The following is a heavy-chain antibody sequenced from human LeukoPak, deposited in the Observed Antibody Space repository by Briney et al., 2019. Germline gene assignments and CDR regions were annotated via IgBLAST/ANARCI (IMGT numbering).Heavy chain of an antibody. CDR1: GFTFSSYG. CDR3: ATEPYDSSGYYFFSTDY. D-gene: IGHD3-22*01. Sequence: GGSLRLSCAASGFTFSSYGMHWIRQAPGKGLEWVAVIWYDGSNKYYADSVKGRFTISRDNSKNTLYLQMNSLRAEDTAVYYCATEPYDSSGYYFFSTDYWGQGTLVTVSS. J-gene: IGHJ4*02. CDR2: IWYDGSNK. V-gene: IGHV3-33*01.